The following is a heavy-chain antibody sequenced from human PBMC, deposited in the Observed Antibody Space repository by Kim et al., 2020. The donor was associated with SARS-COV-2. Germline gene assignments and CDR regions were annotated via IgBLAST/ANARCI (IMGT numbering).Heavy chain of an antibody. CDR1: GFTFSSYG. CDR2: ISYDGSNK. Sequence: GGSLRLSCAASGFTFSSYGMHWVRQAPGKGLEWVAVISYDGSNKYYADSVKGRFTIYRDNSKNTLYLQMNSLRAEDPAVYYCAKEGRNGYNLKVWEWFDPWGQGTLVTVSS. D-gene: IGHD3-16*01. CDR3: AKEGRNGYNLKVWEWFDP. J-gene: IGHJ5*02. V-gene: IGHV3-30*18.